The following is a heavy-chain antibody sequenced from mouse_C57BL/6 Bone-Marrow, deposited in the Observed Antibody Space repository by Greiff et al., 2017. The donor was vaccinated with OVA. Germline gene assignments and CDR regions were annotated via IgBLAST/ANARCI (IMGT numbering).Heavy chain of an antibody. J-gene: IGHJ1*03. CDR3: ARVAPHYYGSSYWYFDV. Sequence: VKLMESGAELVRPGTSVKMSCKASGYTFTNYWIGWAKQRPGHGLEWIGDIYPGGGYTNYNEKFKGKATLTADKSSSTAYMQFSSRASEDSAIYYGARVAPHYYGSSYWYFDVWGTGTTVTVSS. CDR1: GYTFTNYW. CDR2: IYPGGGYT. V-gene: IGHV1-63*01. D-gene: IGHD1-1*01.